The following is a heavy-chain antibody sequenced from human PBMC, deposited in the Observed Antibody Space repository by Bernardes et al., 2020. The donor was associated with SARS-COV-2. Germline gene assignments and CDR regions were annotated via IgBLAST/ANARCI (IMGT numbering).Heavy chain of an antibody. V-gene: IGHV4-39*01. Sequence: SETLSLTCTVSGGSISSSSYYWGWIRQPPGKGLEWIGSIYYSGSTYYNPSLTSRVTISVDTSKNQFSLKLSSVTAADTAVYYCARRMTTVTYYYYYYGMDVWGQGTTVTVSS. D-gene: IGHD4-17*01. J-gene: IGHJ6*02. CDR1: GGSISSSSYY. CDR3: ARRMTTVTYYYYYYGMDV. CDR2: IYYSGST.